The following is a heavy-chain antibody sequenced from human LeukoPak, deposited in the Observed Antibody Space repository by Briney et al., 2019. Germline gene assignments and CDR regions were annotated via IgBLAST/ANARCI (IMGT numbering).Heavy chain of an antibody. CDR3: ARGPIGSYYYYGMDV. CDR2: INHSGST. Sequence: SETLSLTCAVYGGSFSGYYWSWIRQPPGKGLEWIGEINHSGSTNYNPSLKSRVTISVDTSKNQFSLKLSSVTAADTAVYYCARGPIGSYYYYGMDVWSQGTTVTVSS. J-gene: IGHJ6*02. CDR1: GGSFSGYY. V-gene: IGHV4-34*01. D-gene: IGHD3-10*01.